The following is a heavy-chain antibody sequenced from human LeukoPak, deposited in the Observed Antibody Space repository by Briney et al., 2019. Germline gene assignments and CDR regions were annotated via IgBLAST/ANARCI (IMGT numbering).Heavy chain of an antibody. CDR3: ARGRNLVVVAATDMDV. Sequence: PGGSLRLSCTASGFTFGDYAMSWVRQAPGKGLEWVSYISSSGSTIYYADSVKGRFAISRDNAKNSLYLQMNSLRAEDTAVYYCARGRNLVVVAATDMDVWGKGTTVTVSS. CDR2: ISSSGSTI. CDR1: GFTFGDYA. V-gene: IGHV3-48*03. D-gene: IGHD2-15*01. J-gene: IGHJ6*03.